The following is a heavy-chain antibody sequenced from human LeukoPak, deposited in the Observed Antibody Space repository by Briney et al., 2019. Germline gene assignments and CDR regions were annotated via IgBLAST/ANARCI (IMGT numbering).Heavy chain of an antibody. D-gene: IGHD2-15*01. CDR1: GGSISSSSYY. CDR3: ARGPGLSGPDAFDI. CDR2: INHSGST. Sequence: SETLSLTCTVSGGSISSSSYYWGWIRQPPGKGLEWIGEINHSGSTDYNPSLKGRVTISVDTSKNQFSLKLSSVTAADTAVFYCARGPGLSGPDAFDIWGQGTMVTVSS. V-gene: IGHV4-39*07. J-gene: IGHJ3*02.